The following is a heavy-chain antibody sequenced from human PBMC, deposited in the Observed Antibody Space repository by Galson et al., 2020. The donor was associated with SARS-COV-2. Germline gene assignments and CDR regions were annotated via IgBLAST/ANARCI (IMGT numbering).Heavy chain of an antibody. D-gene: IGHD3-3*01. CDR2: IYYSGST. V-gene: IGHV4-39*01. CDR3: ARSYYDVWSGPPDYGMDV. J-gene: IGHJ6*02. CDR1: GGSISSSSYS. Sequence: ETSETLSLTCPVSGGSISSSSYSWGWIRQPPGKGLEWPGSIYYSGSTYYNPSLKSRVTISVDTSKNQFSLKLSSVTAADTAVYYCARSYYDVWSGPPDYGMDVWGQGTTVTVSS.